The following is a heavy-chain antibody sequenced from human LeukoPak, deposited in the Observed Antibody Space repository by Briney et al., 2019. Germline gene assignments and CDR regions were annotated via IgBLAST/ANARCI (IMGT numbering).Heavy chain of an antibody. J-gene: IGHJ4*02. D-gene: IGHD1-26*01. CDR1: GFTFSNYA. CDR2: ISSSGGST. V-gene: IGHV3-64D*09. Sequence: PGGPLRLSCSASGFTFSNYAMHWVRQAPGKGLEYVSAISSSGGSTYYADLVKGRFTISRDNSKNTLYLQMSSLRPEDTAVYFCVKERSGGFFDYWGQGTLVTVSS. CDR3: VKERSGGFFDY.